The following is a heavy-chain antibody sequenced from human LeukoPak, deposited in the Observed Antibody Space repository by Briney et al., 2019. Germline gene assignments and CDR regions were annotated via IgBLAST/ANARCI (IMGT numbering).Heavy chain of an antibody. J-gene: IGHJ5*02. CDR2: IYGGGST. CDR1: GLSVSSNF. V-gene: IGHV3-53*01. Sequence: GGSLRLSCAATGLSVSSNFMSWVRQAPGKGLEWVSVIYGGGSTYYADSVKGRFTISRDTPKNTLYLQMNSLRAEDTALYYCARGPSGVATVPFDPWGQGTLVTVSS. D-gene: IGHD5-12*01. CDR3: ARGPSGVATVPFDP.